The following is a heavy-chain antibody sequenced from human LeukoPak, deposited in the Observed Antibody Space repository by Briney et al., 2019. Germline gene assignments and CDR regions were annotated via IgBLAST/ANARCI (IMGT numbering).Heavy chain of an antibody. J-gene: IGHJ5*02. CDR1: GFTFSSYG. V-gene: IGHV3-30*02. Sequence: GGSVRLSCAASGFTFSSYGMHWVRQAPGKGLEGVAFIRYDENNEKYADSVKGRFTISRDNSKDMLYLQMNSLRPEDTAVYYCAKGDDYGANTRLPKYNWFDPWGQGTQVTVSS. CDR2: IRYDENNE. D-gene: IGHD4-23*01. CDR3: AKGDDYGANTRLPKYNWFDP.